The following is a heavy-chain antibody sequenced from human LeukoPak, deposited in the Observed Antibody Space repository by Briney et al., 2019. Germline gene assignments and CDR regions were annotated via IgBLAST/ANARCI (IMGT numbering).Heavy chain of an antibody. V-gene: IGHV2-5*01. J-gene: IGHJ5*02. CDR1: GFSLSTSGVG. D-gene: IGHD3-9*01. CDR2: IYWNDDK. CDR3: AHRRRGHFDWLLYSWFDP. Sequence: ESGPTLVKPTQTLTLTCTFSGFSLSTSGVGVGWIRQPPGKALEWLALIYWNDDKRYSPSLKSRLTITKDTSKNQVVLTMTNMDPVDTATYCCAHRRRGHFDWLLYSWFDPWGQGTLVTVSS.